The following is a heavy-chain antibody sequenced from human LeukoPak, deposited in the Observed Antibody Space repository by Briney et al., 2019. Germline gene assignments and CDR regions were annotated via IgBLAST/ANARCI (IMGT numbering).Heavy chain of an antibody. CDR1: GFTFSSYE. D-gene: IGHD3-10*01. V-gene: IGHV3-48*03. CDR2: ISSSGSTI. J-gene: IGHJ4*02. CDR3: AKDMEVLWFGELQDY. Sequence: PGGSLRLSCAASGFTFSSYEMNWVRQAPGKGLEWVSYISSSGSTIYYADSVKGRFTISRDNSKNTLYLQMNSLRAEDTAVYYCAKDMEVLWFGELQDYWGQGTLVTVSS.